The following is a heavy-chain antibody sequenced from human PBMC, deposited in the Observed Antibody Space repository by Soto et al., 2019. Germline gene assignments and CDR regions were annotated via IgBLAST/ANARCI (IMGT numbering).Heavy chain of an antibody. Sequence: QVQLQESGPGLVQPSETLSLTCTVSGVSFRSSDYYWGWIRQPPNKGLEWIGSMHYSGSTFYNPSLKSRVSISVDTSKNQFSLKLTSVTAADTAIYYCARPGYSSNWYWFDPWGQGTLVTVSS. V-gene: IGHV4-39*01. J-gene: IGHJ5*02. CDR3: ARPGYSSNWYWFDP. CDR1: GVSFRSSDYY. D-gene: IGHD5-12*01. CDR2: MHYSGST.